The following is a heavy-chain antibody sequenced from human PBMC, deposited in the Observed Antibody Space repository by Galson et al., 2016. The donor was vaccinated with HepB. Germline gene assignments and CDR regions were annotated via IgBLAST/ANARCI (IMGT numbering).Heavy chain of an antibody. Sequence: SVKVSCKASGYTFTTYVMYWVRQAPGQRLEWMGWINAANGDTKYAQKLQGRGTITWDTSANTAYMELSSLRSEDKAVYYCARGDIVATVDYYYYGLDVWGQGTTVTVS. CDR3: ARGDIVATVDYYYYGLDV. J-gene: IGHJ6*02. V-gene: IGHV1-3*01. D-gene: IGHD5-12*01. CDR2: INAANGDT. CDR1: GYTFTTYV.